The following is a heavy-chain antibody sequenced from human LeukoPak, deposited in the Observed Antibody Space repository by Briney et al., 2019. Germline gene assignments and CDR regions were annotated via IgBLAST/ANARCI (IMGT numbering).Heavy chain of an antibody. CDR2: IKHDGREK. V-gene: IGHV3-7*04. CDR3: ARWGYYGSGSYCFDY. Sequence: AGGSLRLSCAASGFTFRSYWMSWVRQAPGKGLEWVANIKHDGREKYYVDSVKGRFTISRDNAKNSLYLQMNSLRAEDTAVYYCARWGYYGSGSYCFDYWGQGTLVTVSS. CDR1: GFTFRSYW. J-gene: IGHJ4*02. D-gene: IGHD3-10*01.